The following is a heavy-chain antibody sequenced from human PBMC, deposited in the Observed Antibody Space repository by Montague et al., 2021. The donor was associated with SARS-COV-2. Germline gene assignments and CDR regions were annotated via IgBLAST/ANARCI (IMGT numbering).Heavy chain of an antibody. J-gene: IGHJ6*03. CDR2: IYYSGST. CDR3: ARGIFTIPFIPAHYYMDV. Sequence: SETLSLTCTVSGGSISSYYWSWIRQPPGKGLEWIGYIYYSGSTNYNPSLKSRVTISVDTSKDQFSLKLSSVTAADTDVYYCARGIFTIPFIPAHYYMDVWGKGTTVTVSS. CDR1: GGSISSYY. D-gene: IGHD3-3*01. V-gene: IGHV4-59*01.